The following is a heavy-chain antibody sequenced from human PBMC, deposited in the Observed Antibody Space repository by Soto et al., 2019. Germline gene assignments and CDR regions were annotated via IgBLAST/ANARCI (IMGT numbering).Heavy chain of an antibody. V-gene: IGHV1-18*04. CDR3: ARDSPSKELDP. CDR2: ISAYNGNT. Sequence: ASVKVSCKASGYTFTSYYMHWVRQAPGQGLEWMGWISAYNGNTHFAQKFQGRVTMTTDTSTSTAYMELRSLRSDDTAVYYCARDSPSKELDPWGQGTLVTVSS. J-gene: IGHJ5*02. CDR1: GYTFTSYY.